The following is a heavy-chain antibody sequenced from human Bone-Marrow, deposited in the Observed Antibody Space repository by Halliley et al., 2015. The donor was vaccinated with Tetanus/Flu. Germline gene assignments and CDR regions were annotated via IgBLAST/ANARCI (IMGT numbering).Heavy chain of an antibody. CDR2: ITSSATTT. Sequence: KGLGCVSYITSSATTTHYADSVKGRFTISRDNAKNSLYLQMNSLRAEDTAVYYCARESGLDAFDIWGQGTLLTVSS. J-gene: IGHJ3*02. CDR3: ARESGLDAFDI. V-gene: IGHV3-48*03. D-gene: IGHD3-10*01.